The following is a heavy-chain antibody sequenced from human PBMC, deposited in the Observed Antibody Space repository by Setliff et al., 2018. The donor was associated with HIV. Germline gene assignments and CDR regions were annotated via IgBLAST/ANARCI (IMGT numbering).Heavy chain of an antibody. Sequence: GGSLRLSCAASGFTFSRSDMSWVRQAPGKGLEWVANVKPDGSGIYYVDSVKGRFTISRDNAKNSLYLDMNSLRAEDTAVYYCARGHVGAFDIWGQGTMVTVSS. CDR1: GFTFSRSD. CDR2: VKPDGSGI. CDR3: ARGHVGAFDI. V-gene: IGHV3-7*01. J-gene: IGHJ3*02.